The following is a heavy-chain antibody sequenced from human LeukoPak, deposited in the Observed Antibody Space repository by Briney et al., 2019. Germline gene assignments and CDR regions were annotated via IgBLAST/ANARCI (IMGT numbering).Heavy chain of an antibody. D-gene: IGHD4-17*01. CDR3: ARSWDTVADAFDI. J-gene: IGHJ3*02. V-gene: IGHV1-2*02. CDR2: INPNSGGT. CDR1: GYTFTGYY. Sequence: ASVKVSCKASGYTFTGYYMHWARQAPGQGLEWMGWINPNSGGTNYAQKFPGSVTMTRDTSISTAYMELSRLRSDDTAVYYCARSWDTVADAFDIWGQGTMVTVSS.